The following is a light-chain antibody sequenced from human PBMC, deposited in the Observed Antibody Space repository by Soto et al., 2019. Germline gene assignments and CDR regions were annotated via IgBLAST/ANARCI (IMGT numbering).Light chain of an antibody. V-gene: IGLV2-8*01. Sequence: QSALTQPPSASGSPGQSVTISCTGSSSDVGGYNYVSWYQHHPGKAPRLMIYEVNRRPSGVSDRFSGFKSGNTASLTISGLQAEDEADFFCCSYAGNGAWVFGGGTKLTVL. CDR2: EVN. J-gene: IGLJ3*02. CDR3: CSYAGNGAWV. CDR1: SSDVGGYNY.